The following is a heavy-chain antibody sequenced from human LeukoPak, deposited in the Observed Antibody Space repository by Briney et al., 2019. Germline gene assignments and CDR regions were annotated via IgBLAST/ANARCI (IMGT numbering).Heavy chain of an antibody. V-gene: IGHV1-69*05. CDR1: GGTFSSYA. Sequence: GASVKVSCKASGGTFSSYAISWVRQAPGQGLGWMGGIIPIFGTANYAQKFQGRVTITTDESTSTAYMELSSLRSEDTAVYYCARAPQKYCSSTSCYFDYWGQGTLVTVSS. CDR2: IIPIFGTA. CDR3: ARAPQKYCSSTSCYFDY. J-gene: IGHJ4*02. D-gene: IGHD2-2*01.